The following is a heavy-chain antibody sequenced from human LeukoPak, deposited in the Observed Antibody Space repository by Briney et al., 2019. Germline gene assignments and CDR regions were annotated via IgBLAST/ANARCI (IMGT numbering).Heavy chain of an antibody. Sequence: GGSLRLSCAASGFTFSDYYMSWIRQAPGKGLEWVSYISSSGSTIYYADSVKGRFTISRDNAKNSLYLQMNSLRAEDTAVYYCASTYCGGDCYPGWAFDIWGQGTMATVSS. CDR1: GFTFSDYY. J-gene: IGHJ3*02. V-gene: IGHV3-11*01. D-gene: IGHD2-21*02. CDR3: ASTYCGGDCYPGWAFDI. CDR2: ISSSGSTI.